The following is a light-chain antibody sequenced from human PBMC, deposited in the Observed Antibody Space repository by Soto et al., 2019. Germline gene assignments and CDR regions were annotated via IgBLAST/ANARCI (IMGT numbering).Light chain of an antibody. CDR1: QSVDGY. V-gene: IGKV3-15*01. CDR3: QQYHKWPPIT. CDR2: GAS. J-gene: IGKJ5*01. Sequence: EVVMTQSPGTLSVSLGESGTLSCRASQSVDGYLAWYQQKPGQAPRLLIYGASTRATGVTARFRGGGSGTEFTLTISSLQSEDSAVYYCQQYHKWPPITFGQGTRLEIK.